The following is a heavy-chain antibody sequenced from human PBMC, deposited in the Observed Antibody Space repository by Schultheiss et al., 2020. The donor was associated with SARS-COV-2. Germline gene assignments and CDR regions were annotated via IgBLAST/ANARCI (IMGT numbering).Heavy chain of an antibody. D-gene: IGHD6-19*01. V-gene: IGHV3-21*06. Sequence: GGSLRLSCAASGFTVSSNYMNWVRQAPGKGLEWVSSISSSSSYIYYADSVKGRFTISRDNAKNTLYLQMNSLRDEDTAVYYCARGAWALAGPPPPHHSNGMDVWGQGTTVTVSS. CDR1: GFTVSSNY. J-gene: IGHJ6*02. CDR2: ISSSSSYI. CDR3: ARGAWALAGPPPPHHSNGMDV.